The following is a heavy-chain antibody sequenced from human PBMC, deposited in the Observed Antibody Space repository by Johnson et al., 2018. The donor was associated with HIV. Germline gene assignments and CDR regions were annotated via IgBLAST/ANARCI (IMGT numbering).Heavy chain of an antibody. CDR2: ISGSGGST. V-gene: IGHV3-23*04. J-gene: IGHJ3*02. CDR3: AKDCVGVRWSRSFDI. D-gene: IGHD4-23*01. CDR1: GFTFSSYA. Sequence: VQLVESGGGLVQPGGSLRLSCAASGFTFSSYAMSWVRQAPGKGLEWVSAISGSGGSTYYADSVKGRFTISSDNSKHTLYLKMNSLRAEDKAVYYCAKDCVGVRWSRSFDIWGQGTRVTVSS.